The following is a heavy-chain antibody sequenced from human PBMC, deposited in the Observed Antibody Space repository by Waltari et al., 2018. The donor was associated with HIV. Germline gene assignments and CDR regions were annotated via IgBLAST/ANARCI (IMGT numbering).Heavy chain of an antibody. D-gene: IGHD6-6*01. V-gene: IGHV3-48*01. Sequence: EVQLVESGGGLVQPWGSLRLSCPACGFIFSSSSMTWLRQAPGNGLEWVSYISTSSSAIFYADSVKGRFTISRDTAKNSLYLQMNSLRAEDTAVYYCARDRTRYYFDSWGQGTLVTVSS. J-gene: IGHJ4*02. CDR1: GFIFSSSS. CDR2: ISTSSSAI. CDR3: ARDRTRYYFDS.